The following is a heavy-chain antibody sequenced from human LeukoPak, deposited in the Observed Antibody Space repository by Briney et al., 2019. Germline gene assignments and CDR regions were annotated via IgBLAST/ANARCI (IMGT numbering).Heavy chain of an antibody. CDR1: GYIFTGYY. J-gene: IGHJ4*02. CDR3: ATKMRKWGTDY. CDR2: INPNSGGT. D-gene: IGHD3-16*01. V-gene: IGHV1-2*02. Sequence: ASVKVSCKTSGYIFTGYYMHWVRQAPGQGLEWMGWINPNSGGTNYAQKFQGRVTMTRDTSISTAYMELSRLRSDDTAVYCCATKMRKWGTDYWGQGTLVTVSS.